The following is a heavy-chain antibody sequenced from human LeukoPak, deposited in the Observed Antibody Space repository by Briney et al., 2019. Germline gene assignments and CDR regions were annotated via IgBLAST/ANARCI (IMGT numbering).Heavy chain of an antibody. Sequence: PGESLRLSCAASGFTFSDYYMSWIRQAPGKGLEWVSYISSSSSYTNYADSVKGRFTISRDNAKNSLYLQMNSLRAEDTAVYYCARVPRPVAAPDDYWGQGTLVTVSS. V-gene: IGHV3-11*05. CDR1: GFTFSDYY. CDR2: ISSSSSYT. CDR3: ARVPRPVAAPDDY. J-gene: IGHJ4*02. D-gene: IGHD6-19*01.